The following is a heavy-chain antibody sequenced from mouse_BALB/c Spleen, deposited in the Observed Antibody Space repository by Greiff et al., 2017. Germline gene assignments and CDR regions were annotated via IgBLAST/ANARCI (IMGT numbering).Heavy chain of an antibody. Sequence: QVQLKQSAAELARPGASVKMSCKASGYTFTSYTMHWVKQRPGQGLEWIGYINPSSGYTEYNQKFKDKTTLTADKSSSTAYMQLSSLTSEDSAVYYCAIDFTTVGAFAYWGQGTLVTVSA. J-gene: IGHJ3*01. CDR2: INPSSGYT. D-gene: IGHD1-1*01. CDR1: GYTFTSYT. V-gene: IGHV1-4*02. CDR3: AIDFTTVGAFAY.